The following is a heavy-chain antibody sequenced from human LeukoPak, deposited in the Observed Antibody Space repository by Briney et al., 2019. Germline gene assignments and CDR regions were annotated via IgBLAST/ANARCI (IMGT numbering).Heavy chain of an antibody. CDR2: ISYDGSNK. CDR1: GFTFSSYA. D-gene: IGHD3-16*01. J-gene: IGHJ5*02. CDR3: AGPPYIGGFDP. Sequence: GGSLRLSCAASGFTFSSYAMHWVRQAPGKGLEWVAVISYDGSNKYCADSVKGRFTISRDNSKNTLYLQMNSLRAEDTAVYYCAGPPYIGGFDPWGQGTLVTVSS. V-gene: IGHV3-30-3*01.